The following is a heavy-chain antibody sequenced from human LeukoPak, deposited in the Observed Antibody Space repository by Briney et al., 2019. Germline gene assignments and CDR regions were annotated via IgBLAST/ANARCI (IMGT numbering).Heavy chain of an antibody. CDR2: INSNSGGT. Sequence: ASVKVSCKASGYTFTGYYMYWVRQAPGQGLEWMGGINSNSGGTNYAQKSQGRVTMTRDTSISTAYMELSRLTFDDTAVYYCAREGPQNDSSSDAFDIWGQGTMVTVSS. CDR3: AREGPQNDSSSDAFDI. J-gene: IGHJ3*02. V-gene: IGHV1-2*02. D-gene: IGHD6-6*01. CDR1: GYTFTGYY.